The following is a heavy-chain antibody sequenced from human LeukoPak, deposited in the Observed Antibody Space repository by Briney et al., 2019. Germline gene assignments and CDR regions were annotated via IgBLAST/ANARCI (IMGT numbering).Heavy chain of an antibody. V-gene: IGHV3-53*01. CDR3: ASSASSGWYDY. Sequence: GGSLRLSCAASGFTVSSNYMSWVRQAPGKGLEWVSIIYNGGGSTYYADSVKGRFTISRDNSKNTLYLQMNSLRAEDTAVYYCASSASSGWYDYWGQGTLVTVSS. J-gene: IGHJ4*02. D-gene: IGHD6-19*01. CDR1: GFTVSSNY. CDR2: IYNGGGST.